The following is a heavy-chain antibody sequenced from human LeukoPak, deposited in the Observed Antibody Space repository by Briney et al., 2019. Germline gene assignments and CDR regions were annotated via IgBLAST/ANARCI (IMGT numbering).Heavy chain of an antibody. D-gene: IGHD6-19*01. V-gene: IGHV3-33*01. CDR2: IWYDGSNK. CDR1: GFTFSNYG. CDR3: AREDSSGWYYFDY. Sequence: PGGSLRLSCAASGFTFSNYGMHWVRQAPGKGLEWVAVIWYDGSNKYYADSVKGRFTISRDNSKNTLYLQMNSLRAEDTAVYYCAREDSSGWYYFDYWGQGTLVTVSS. J-gene: IGHJ4*02.